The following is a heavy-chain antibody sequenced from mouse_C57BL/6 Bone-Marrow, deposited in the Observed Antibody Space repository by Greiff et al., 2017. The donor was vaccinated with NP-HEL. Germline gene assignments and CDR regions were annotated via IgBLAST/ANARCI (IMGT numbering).Heavy chain of an antibody. D-gene: IGHD1-1*01. CDR1: GYSITSDY. V-gene: IGHV3-8*01. CDR2: ISYSGSS. J-gene: IGHJ1*03. CDR3: ARSVLRSLWYCDV. Sequence: EVQLLQSGPGLVKPSQTLSLTCSVTGYSITSDYLNWIRKSPGKKLEYMGYISYSGSSYYNPSPKSRLFITCDTSKNQYYLQLNSVTTEDTATNYCARSVLRSLWYCDVWGKGTTVTVSS.